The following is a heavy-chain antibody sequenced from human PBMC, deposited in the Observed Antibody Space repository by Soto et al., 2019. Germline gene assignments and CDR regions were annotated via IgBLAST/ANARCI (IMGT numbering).Heavy chain of an antibody. J-gene: IGHJ4*02. Sequence: QVQLVQSGAEVKKPGSSVTVSCKASGGTFSSYTISWVRQAPGQGLEWMAGISPIFGTPIYAQKFQDRVTITADASTMTAYMEMNRMTSEDTAVYYCARVVVGSRLSRDYWGQGTLVTISS. D-gene: IGHD1-26*01. V-gene: IGHV1-69*01. CDR3: ARVVVGSRLSRDY. CDR2: ISPIFGTP. CDR1: GGTFSSYT.